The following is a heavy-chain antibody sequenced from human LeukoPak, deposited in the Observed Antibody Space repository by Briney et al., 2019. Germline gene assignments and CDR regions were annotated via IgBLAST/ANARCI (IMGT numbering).Heavy chain of an antibody. CDR3: ARGSSGYGDARFFYGMDV. CDR2: IIPLFGTA. D-gene: IGHD4-17*01. J-gene: IGHJ6*02. CDR1: GGTYSSYA. V-gene: IGHV1-69*13. Sequence: ASVKVSCKASGGTYSSYAVSWVRQAPGQGLGWMGGIIPLFGTANYAQKFQGRVTITADEFTSTAYMELSSLRSEDMAVYYCARGSSGYGDARFFYGMDVWGQGTTVTVSS.